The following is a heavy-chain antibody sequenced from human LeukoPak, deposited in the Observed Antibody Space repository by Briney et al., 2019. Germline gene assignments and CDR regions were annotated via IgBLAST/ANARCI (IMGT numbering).Heavy chain of an antibody. V-gene: IGHV1-2*02. CDR3: AREIGSGSWDC. CDR1: GYTFNGYY. Sequence: ASVKVSCKASGYTFNGYYMHWVRQAPGQGLEWMGWINPNSGGTNYVENSQGRVTMTRDTSISTAFLELSRLRSEDTAVYYCAREIGSGSWDCWGQGTLVTVSS. J-gene: IGHJ4*02. D-gene: IGHD1-26*01. CDR2: INPNSGGT.